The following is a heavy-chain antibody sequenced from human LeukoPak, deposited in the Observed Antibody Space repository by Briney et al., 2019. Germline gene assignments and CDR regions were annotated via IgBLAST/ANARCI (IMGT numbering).Heavy chain of an antibody. CDR1: GGTFSSYA. V-gene: IGHV1-69*13. CDR2: IIPIFGTA. Sequence: SVKVSCKASGGTFSSYAISWVRQAPGQGLEWMGGIIPIFGTANYAQKFQGRVTITADESTSTAYMELSSLRSEDTAVYYCARPGYSSGWYSYYYYGMDVWGQGTTVTVSS. D-gene: IGHD6-19*01. CDR3: ARPGYSSGWYSYYYYGMDV. J-gene: IGHJ6*02.